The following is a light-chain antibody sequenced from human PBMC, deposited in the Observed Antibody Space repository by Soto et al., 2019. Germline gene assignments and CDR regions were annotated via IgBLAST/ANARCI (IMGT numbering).Light chain of an antibody. CDR1: QSVSSSY. CDR3: QQYGSSPYT. CDR2: GAS. Sequence: EIVLTQSPGTLSLSPGERATLSCRASQSVSSSYLAWYQQKPGQAPRLLIYGASSRAAGIPDTFSGSGSGTDFNLTISRLEPEDFAVYYCQQYGSSPYTFGQGTKLEIK. V-gene: IGKV3-20*01. J-gene: IGKJ2*01.